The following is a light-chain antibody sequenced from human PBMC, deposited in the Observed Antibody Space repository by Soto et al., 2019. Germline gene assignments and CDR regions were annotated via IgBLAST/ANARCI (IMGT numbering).Light chain of an antibody. CDR2: TVN. Sequence: QSALTQPASVSGSPGQSITISCTGTSSDVGGYKYVSWYQQHPGKAPKLLIYTVNNRPSGVSNRFSGSKSGNTASLTISGLQAEDEADYYCSSYTSSSSYVFGTGTKVT. V-gene: IGLV2-14*03. CDR3: SSYTSSSSYV. J-gene: IGLJ1*01. CDR1: SSDVGGYKY.